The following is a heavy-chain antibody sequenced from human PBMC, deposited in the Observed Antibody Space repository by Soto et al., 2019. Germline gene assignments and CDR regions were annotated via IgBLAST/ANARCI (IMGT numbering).Heavy chain of an antibody. J-gene: IGHJ5*02. CDR3: ARERYSSGWYRTNWFDP. D-gene: IGHD6-19*01. V-gene: IGHV1-69*06. CDR2: IIPIFGTA. CDR1: GGTFSSYA. Sequence: VASVKVSCKASGGTFSSYAISWVRQAPGQGLEWMGGIIPIFGTANYAQKFQGRVTITADKSTSTAYMELSSLRSEDTAVYYCARERYSSGWYRTNWFDPWGQGTLVTVSS.